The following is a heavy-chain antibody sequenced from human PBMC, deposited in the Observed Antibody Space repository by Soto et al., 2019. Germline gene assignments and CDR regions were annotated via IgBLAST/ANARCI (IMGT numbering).Heavy chain of an antibody. CDR2: INSDGSST. V-gene: IGHV3-74*01. J-gene: IGHJ3*02. D-gene: IGHD6-13*01. Sequence: GGSLRLSCAASGFTFSSYWMHWVRQAPGKGLVWVSRINSDGSSTSYADSVKGRFTISRDNAKNTLYLQMNSLRAEDTAVYYCARVPIAAAGTHAFDICGQGTMVTVSS. CDR1: GFTFSSYW. CDR3: ARVPIAAAGTHAFDI.